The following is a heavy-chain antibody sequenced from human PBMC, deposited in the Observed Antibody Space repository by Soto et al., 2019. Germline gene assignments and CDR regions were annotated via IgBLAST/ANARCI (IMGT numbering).Heavy chain of an antibody. CDR3: ARGSVLEELNDF. D-gene: IGHD3-16*01. Sequence: QVQLVQSGAEVREPGASVKVSCKASGYSFTSFDIHWVRQAPGQGLEWMGWVNPNSGNTAYAQTCQGRVTMTSDASIRTAYIGLSSLTSEDTAVYYCARGSVLEELNDFWGQGTLVTVSS. CDR1: GYSFTSFD. V-gene: IGHV1-8*01. J-gene: IGHJ4*02. CDR2: VNPNSGNT.